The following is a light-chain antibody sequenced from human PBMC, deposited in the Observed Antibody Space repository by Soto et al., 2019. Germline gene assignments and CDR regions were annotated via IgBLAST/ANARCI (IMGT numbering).Light chain of an antibody. Sequence: EIVMTQSPATLSVSPGERATLSCRASQSVSSNLAWYQQKPGQAPRRLIYGASTRATGIPASFSGSGSGTEFTLTISSLQSEDFAVYYCKQYHNWPRTFGQGTKVEIK. CDR2: GAS. V-gene: IGKV3-15*01. J-gene: IGKJ1*01. CDR3: KQYHNWPRT. CDR1: QSVSSN.